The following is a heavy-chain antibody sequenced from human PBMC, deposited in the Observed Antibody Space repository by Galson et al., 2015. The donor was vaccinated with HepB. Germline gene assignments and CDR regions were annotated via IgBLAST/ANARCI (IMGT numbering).Heavy chain of an antibody. V-gene: IGHV3-23*01. CDR2: ISGSGGST. J-gene: IGHJ4*02. Sequence: LRLSCAASGFTFSSYAMSWVRQAPGKGLEWVSGISGSGGSTYYADSVRGRITIPRDNSKNTLSLQMNSLRAEDTAVYYCAKDRADMVRGVIVATYFDYWGQGTLVTVSS. D-gene: IGHD3-10*01. CDR3: AKDRADMVRGVIVATYFDY. CDR1: GFTFSSYA.